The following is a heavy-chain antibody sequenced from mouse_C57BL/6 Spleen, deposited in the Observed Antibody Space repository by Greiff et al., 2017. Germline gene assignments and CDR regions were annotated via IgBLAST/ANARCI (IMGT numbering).Heavy chain of an antibody. D-gene: IGHD1-1*01. CDR1: GYTFTSYW. V-gene: IGHV1-64*01. CDR3: ARKPRTVVGGGYFDV. CDR2: IHPNSGST. Sequence: QVQLQQPGAELVKPGASVKLSCKASGYTFTSYWMHWVKQRPGQGLEWIGMIHPNSGSTNYNEKFKSKATLTVDKSSSTAYMQLSSLTSEDSAVYYCARKPRTVVGGGYFDVWGTGTTVTVSS. J-gene: IGHJ1*03.